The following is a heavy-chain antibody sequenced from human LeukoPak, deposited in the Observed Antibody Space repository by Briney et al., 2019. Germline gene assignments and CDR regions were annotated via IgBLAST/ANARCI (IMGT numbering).Heavy chain of an antibody. CDR2: IYYSGST. Sequence: SETLSLTCTVSGGSISSYYWSWLRQPPGKGLEWIGYIYYSGSTNYNPSLKSRVTISVDTSKNQFSLKLSSVTAADTAVYYCARDGWPQRYFDYWGQGTLVTVSS. CDR1: GGSISSYY. J-gene: IGHJ4*02. D-gene: IGHD6-19*01. V-gene: IGHV4-59*12. CDR3: ARDGWPQRYFDY.